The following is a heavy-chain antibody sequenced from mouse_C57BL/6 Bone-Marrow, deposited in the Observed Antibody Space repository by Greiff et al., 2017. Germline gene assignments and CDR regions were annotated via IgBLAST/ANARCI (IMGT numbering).Heavy chain of an antibody. V-gene: IGHV1-26*01. Sequence: VQLQQSGPELVKPGASVKISCKASGYTFTDYYMHWVKQSHGKSLEWIGDINPNNGGTSYNQKFKGKATLTVDKSSSTAYMELRSLTSEDSAVYYCARRRVIATVVHYWYFDVWGTGTTVTVSS. CDR1: GYTFTDYY. CDR2: INPNNGGT. CDR3: ARRRVIATVVHYWYFDV. D-gene: IGHD1-1*01. J-gene: IGHJ1*03.